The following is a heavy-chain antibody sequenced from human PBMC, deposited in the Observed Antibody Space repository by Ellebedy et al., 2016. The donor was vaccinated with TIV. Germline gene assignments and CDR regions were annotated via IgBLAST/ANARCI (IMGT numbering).Heavy chain of an antibody. CDR3: ARRPSYEDDAFDI. V-gene: IGHV5-51*01. CDR2: IYPGDSDT. D-gene: IGHD5-12*01. CDR1: GYSFTSYW. Sequence: KVSCKGSGYSFTSYWIGWVRQMPGKGLEWMGIIYPGDSDTRYSPSFQGQVTISDDKAISTAYLQWNSLKASDTAMYYCARRPSYEDDAFDIWGQGTMVTVSS. J-gene: IGHJ3*02.